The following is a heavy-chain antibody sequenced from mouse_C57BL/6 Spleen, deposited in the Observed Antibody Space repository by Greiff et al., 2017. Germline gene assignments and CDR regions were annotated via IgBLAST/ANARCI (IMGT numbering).Heavy chain of an antibody. Sequence: EVKVVESGGGLVKPGGSLKLSCAASGFTFSDYGMHWVRQAPEKGLEWVAYISSGSSTIYYADTVKGRFTISRDNAKNTLFLQMTSLRSEDTAMYYCARNYYGTGNWFAYWGQGTLVTVSA. CDR3: ARNYYGTGNWFAY. CDR1: GFTFSDYG. CDR2: ISSGSSTI. V-gene: IGHV5-17*01. D-gene: IGHD1-1*01. J-gene: IGHJ3*01.